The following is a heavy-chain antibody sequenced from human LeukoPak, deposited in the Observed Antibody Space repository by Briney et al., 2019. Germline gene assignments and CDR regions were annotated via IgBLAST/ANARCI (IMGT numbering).Heavy chain of an antibody. V-gene: IGHV1-2*02. CDR3: ARDFGVRGVTNWFDP. J-gene: IGHJ5*02. CDR2: INPNSGGT. D-gene: IGHD3-10*01. Sequence: ASVKVSCKASGYTFTGYYMHWVRQAPGQGLEWMGWINPNSGGTNYAQKFQGRVTMTRDTSISTAYMELSRLRSDDTAVYYCARDFGVRGVTNWFDPWGQGTLVTVSS. CDR1: GYTFTGYY.